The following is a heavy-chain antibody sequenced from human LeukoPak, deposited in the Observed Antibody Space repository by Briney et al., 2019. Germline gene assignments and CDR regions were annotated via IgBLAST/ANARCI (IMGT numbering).Heavy chain of an antibody. CDR2: ISSGSSDI. D-gene: IGHD3-3*01. CDR3: ASGYDFSSGSKRGFDN. V-gene: IGHV3-48*01. J-gene: IGHJ4*02. CDR1: GFFFSDYG. Sequence: GGSLRLSCAASGFFFSDYGMNWVRQAQGKGLEWIPYISSGSSDIFYADSVKGRFTISRDNAKNSLFLQMSRLRGEDTAVYYCASGYDFSSGSKRGFDNWGQGTLVTVSS.